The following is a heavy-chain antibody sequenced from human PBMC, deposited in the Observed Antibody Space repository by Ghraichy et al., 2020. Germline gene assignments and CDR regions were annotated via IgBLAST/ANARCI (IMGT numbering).Heavy chain of an antibody. CDR3: ARGTGWLPDE. Sequence: SETLSLTCTVSGGSISSYYWSWIRQPPGKGLEWIGLVHYRESTNHNHSVNRRDTISADKSKNPFSLRLSSVTPADTAVYYCARGTGWLPDECGQGTLVTVSS. V-gene: IGHV4-59*01. D-gene: IGHD5-12*01. CDR1: GGSISSYY. CDR2: VHYREST. J-gene: IGHJ4*02.